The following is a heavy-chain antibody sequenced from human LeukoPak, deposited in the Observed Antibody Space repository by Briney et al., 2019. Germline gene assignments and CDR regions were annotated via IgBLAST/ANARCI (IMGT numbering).Heavy chain of an antibody. V-gene: IGHV1-2*02. Sequence: ASVKVSCKASGYTFTGYYMHWVRQAPGQGLEWMGWINPNSGGTNYAQKFQGRVTMTRDTSISTAYMELSRLRSDDTAVYYCARDMGIAAAGTEWFDPWGQGTLVIVSS. CDR1: GYTFTGYY. CDR2: INPNSGGT. J-gene: IGHJ5*02. CDR3: ARDMGIAAAGTEWFDP. D-gene: IGHD6-13*01.